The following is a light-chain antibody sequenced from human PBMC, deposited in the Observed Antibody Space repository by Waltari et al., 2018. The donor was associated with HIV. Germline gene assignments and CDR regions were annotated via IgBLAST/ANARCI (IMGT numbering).Light chain of an antibody. V-gene: IGLV3-21*04. CDR2: DDS. Sequence: SYVLTQPPSVSVAPGKPARITCGGHNIGSKSVHWYQQKPGQAPVLVIYDDSDRPSGIPERFSGSNSGNTATLTISRVEAGDEADYYCQVWDSSSDHRVFGGGTKLTVL. CDR1: NIGSKS. J-gene: IGLJ3*02. CDR3: QVWDSSSDHRV.